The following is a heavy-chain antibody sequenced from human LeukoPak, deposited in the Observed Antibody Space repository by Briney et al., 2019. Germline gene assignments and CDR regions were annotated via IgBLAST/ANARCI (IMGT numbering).Heavy chain of an antibody. D-gene: IGHD3-10*01. Sequence: ASVKVSCKALGYTFTDYYIHWVRLASGQGLEWVGWMNPKNFDTKYAQKFQGRVTMTRDTSINTAYMELSRLSSDDTAVYYCAREYSWSYTHLSPWGQGTLVTVSS. CDR2: MNPKNFDT. CDR1: GYTFTDYY. V-gene: IGHV1-2*02. J-gene: IGHJ5*02. CDR3: AREYSWSYTHLSP.